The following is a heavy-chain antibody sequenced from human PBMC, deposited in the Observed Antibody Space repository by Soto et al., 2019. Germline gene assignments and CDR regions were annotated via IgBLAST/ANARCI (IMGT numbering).Heavy chain of an antibody. CDR2: ISAYNGNT. D-gene: IGHD2-21*02. CDR3: ARDEVVTAVIYYYYYGMDV. J-gene: IGHJ6*02. V-gene: IGHV1-18*04. Sequence: ASVKVSCKASGYTFTSYGISWVRQAPGQGLEWMGWISAYNGNTNYAQKLQGRVTMTTDTSTSTAYMELRSLRSDDTAVYYCARDEVVTAVIYYYYYGMDVWGQGTTVTVSS. CDR1: GYTFTSYG.